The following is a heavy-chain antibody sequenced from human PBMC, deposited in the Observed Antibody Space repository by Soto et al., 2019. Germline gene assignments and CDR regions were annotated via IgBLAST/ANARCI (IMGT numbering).Heavy chain of an antibody. CDR3: ARNSRGCIYRSYFDS. Sequence: SEPICHTCTVADGYIRSGVYYLIWNRQHPGKGLEWIVYIYYTGTTNYNPSLKSHVTISVDTSKNQFSLKVKSVSAADTAVYFCARNSRGCIYRSYFDSWGQGTLVTGSS. CDR1: DGYIRSGVYY. J-gene: IGHJ4*02. CDR2: IYYTGTT. D-gene: IGHD5-18*01. V-gene: IGHV4-61*08.